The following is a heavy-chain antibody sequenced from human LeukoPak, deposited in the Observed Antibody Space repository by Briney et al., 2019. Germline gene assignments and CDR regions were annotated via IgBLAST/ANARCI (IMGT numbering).Heavy chain of an antibody. Sequence: GGSLRLSCAASGFTFSSYAMSWVRQAPGKGLEWVSAISGSGGSTYYADSVKGRFTISRDNYMDTLYLQMNSLRAEDTAVYYCAKPLGYCSSSSCFQYYYYGMDVWGKGTTVTVSS. V-gene: IGHV3-23*01. CDR2: ISGSGGST. CDR3: AKPLGYCSSSSCFQYYYYGMDV. D-gene: IGHD2-2*01. J-gene: IGHJ6*04. CDR1: GFTFSSYA.